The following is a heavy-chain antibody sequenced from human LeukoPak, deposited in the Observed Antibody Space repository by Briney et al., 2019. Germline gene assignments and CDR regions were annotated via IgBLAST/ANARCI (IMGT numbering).Heavy chain of an antibody. CDR3: ARDSDTAMAPDY. CDR1: GFTFSNYA. V-gene: IGHV3-23*01. J-gene: IGHJ4*02. D-gene: IGHD5-18*01. Sequence: PGGSLRLSCAASGFTFSNYAINWVRQAPGKGLEWVSAISGSASNTYVADSVRGRFTVSRDNSKKTSVLEMNSLRVEDTAMYYCARDSDTAMAPDYWGQGTLVTVSS. CDR2: ISGSASNT.